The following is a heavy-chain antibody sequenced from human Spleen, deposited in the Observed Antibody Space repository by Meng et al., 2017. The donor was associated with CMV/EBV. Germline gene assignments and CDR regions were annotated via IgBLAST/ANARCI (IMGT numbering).Heavy chain of an antibody. V-gene: IGHV3-72*01. Sequence: LSLTCTASGFTFSNHYMDWVRQAPGKGLEWVGRARDKPNNYTPEYAASVRGRFTISRDDSKNSLYLQMNSLRAEDTAVYYCAKDSGEFWGYWGQGTLVTVSS. CDR3: AKDSGEFWGY. D-gene: IGHD3-16*01. CDR1: GFTFSNHY. CDR2: ARDKPNNYTP. J-gene: IGHJ4*02.